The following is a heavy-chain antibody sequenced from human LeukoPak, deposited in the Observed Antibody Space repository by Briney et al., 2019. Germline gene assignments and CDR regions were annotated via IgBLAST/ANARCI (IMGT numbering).Heavy chain of an antibody. CDR2: ISSSGSTI. J-gene: IGHJ6*04. Sequence: TGGSLRLFCPASGFTFSSYWMTSARQAPGKGLECVSYISSSGSTIYYADSVKGRFTISRDNAKNSLYLQMNSLRAEDTAVYYCAELGITMIGGVWGKGTTVTISS. CDR3: AELGITMIGGV. V-gene: IGHV3-48*04. CDR1: GFTFSSYW. D-gene: IGHD3-10*02.